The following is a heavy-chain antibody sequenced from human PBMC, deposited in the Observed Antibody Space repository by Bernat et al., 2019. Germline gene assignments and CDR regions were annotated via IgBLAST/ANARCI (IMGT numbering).Heavy chain of an antibody. J-gene: IGHJ4*02. V-gene: IGHV3-7*01. CDR2: IKADGSEK. D-gene: IGHD4-17*01. CDR1: GFTFSRYW. CDR3: ARERYGDYNY. Sequence: EVLLVESGGGLVQTGGSLRLSCEGSGFTFSRYWMGWVRQAPWKGLEWVAKIKADGSEKYYVDSVKGRFTISRDNAQNSMYLQMNSLRAEDTALYYCARERYGDYNYWGQGTQVTVSS.